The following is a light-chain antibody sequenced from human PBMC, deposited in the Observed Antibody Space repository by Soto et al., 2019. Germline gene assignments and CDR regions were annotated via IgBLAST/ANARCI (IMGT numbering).Light chain of an antibody. CDR1: SSDIGGTND. J-gene: IGLJ3*02. V-gene: IGLV2-14*03. Sequence: QSALTQPASVSGSPGPTVIISRTGTSSDIGGTNDVSWYQQHPGRAPKLILLYVNTRPSENPDRFSGSKSDKTASLTISGLQSDDEADYFCSSYSSSGSHIVFGGETKVTVL. CDR2: YVN. CDR3: SSYSSSGSHIV.